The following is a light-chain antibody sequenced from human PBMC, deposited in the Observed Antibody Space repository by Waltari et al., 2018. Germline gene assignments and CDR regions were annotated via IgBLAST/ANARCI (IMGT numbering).Light chain of an antibody. CDR3: QQRTNWPLT. Sequence: EVVLTQSQPTLSLSPGERATLSCRASQSVSYYLAWYQQKPGQAPRLLIYDASNRATGIPARFSGSGSGTDFTLTISSLEPEDFAVYYCQQRTNWPLTFGGGTKVEI. CDR1: QSVSYY. J-gene: IGKJ4*01. CDR2: DAS. V-gene: IGKV3-11*01.